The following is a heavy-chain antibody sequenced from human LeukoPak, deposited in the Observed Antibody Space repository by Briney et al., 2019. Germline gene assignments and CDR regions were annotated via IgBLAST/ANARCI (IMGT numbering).Heavy chain of an antibody. D-gene: IGHD3-10*01. CDR2: ISGDGSLT. J-gene: IGHJ6*02. Sequence: PGESLRLSCAASGFTFSTHWMYWVRQAPGKEFVWVSRISGDGSLTSYADSVRGRFTISRDNAKETLYLQMTSLRVEDTAVYSCASLLTPYHGSGGGGMDVWGQGTTVTVSS. CDR1: GFTFSTHW. CDR3: ASLLTPYHGSGGGGMDV. V-gene: IGHV3-74*01.